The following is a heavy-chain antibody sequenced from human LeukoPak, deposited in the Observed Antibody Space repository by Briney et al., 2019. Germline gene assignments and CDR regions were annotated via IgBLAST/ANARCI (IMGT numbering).Heavy chain of an antibody. V-gene: IGHV1-46*01. Sequence: ASVKVSCKASGYTFTSYYMYWVRQAPGQGLEWMGIINPSGGSTSYTQKFQGRVTMTRDTSTTTVYMELSSLRSQDTAVYYCARHKEVGDYYYFDYWGQGTLVTVSS. D-gene: IGHD2/OR15-2a*01. CDR2: INPSGGST. CDR1: GYTFTSYY. J-gene: IGHJ4*02. CDR3: ARHKEVGDYYYFDY.